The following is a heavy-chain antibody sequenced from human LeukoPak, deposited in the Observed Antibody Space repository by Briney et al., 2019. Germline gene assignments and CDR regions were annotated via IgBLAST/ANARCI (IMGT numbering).Heavy chain of an antibody. V-gene: IGHV4-34*01. CDR2: INHSGST. CDR1: GGSFSGYY. CDR3: ARGHRLWFGELLRPFDY. Sequence: PSETLSLTCAVYGGSFSGYYWSWIRQPPGKGLEWIGEINHSGSTNYNPSLKSRVTISVDTSKNQFSLKLSSVTAADTAVYYCARGHRLWFGELLRPFDYWGQGTLVTVS. J-gene: IGHJ4*02. D-gene: IGHD3-10*01.